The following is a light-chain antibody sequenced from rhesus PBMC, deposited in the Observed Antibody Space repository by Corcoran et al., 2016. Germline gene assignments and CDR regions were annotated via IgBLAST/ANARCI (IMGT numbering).Light chain of an antibody. Sequence: DIQMTHSPSSLSLSVCVSVPISSRPSQDFSSWLPWYQHKPGKAPKLLIQKASNLQYGVPSRFRGNGSRTDFTLTISSLQPEDFATYYCQQYDSAPYSFGHGTKVEIK. CDR3: QQYDSAPYS. J-gene: IGKJ2*01. V-gene: IGKV1-21*01. CDR1: QDFSSW. CDR2: KAS.